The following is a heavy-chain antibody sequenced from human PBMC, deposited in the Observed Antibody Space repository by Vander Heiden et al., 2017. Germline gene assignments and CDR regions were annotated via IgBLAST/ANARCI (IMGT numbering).Heavy chain of an antibody. J-gene: IGHJ4*02. V-gene: IGHV3-33*01. D-gene: IGHD1-26*01. Sequence: QVQLVESGGGMVQPGRSLRLSCAASGFTFSNYGMHWVRQAPGKGLEWVALIWYDGSNKYYADSVKGRFAISRDNSKNTLYLQMNSLRAEDTAVYYCARDWESRRDYFDYWGQGTLVTVSS. CDR1: GFTFSNYG. CDR3: ARDWESRRDYFDY. CDR2: IWYDGSNK.